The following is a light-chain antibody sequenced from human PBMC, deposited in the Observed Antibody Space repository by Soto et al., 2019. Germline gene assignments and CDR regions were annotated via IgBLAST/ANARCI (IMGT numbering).Light chain of an antibody. Sequence: QSVLTQPPSASGSPGQSVTISCTGARSDVGGYNYVSWYQQHQGKAPNLMIYEVSQRPSGVPDRFSGSKSGNTASLTVSGLHAEDEADYYCSSYAGSNNLVFGGGTKLTVL. V-gene: IGLV2-8*01. CDR3: SSYAGSNNLV. CDR1: RSDVGGYNY. J-gene: IGLJ2*01. CDR2: EVS.